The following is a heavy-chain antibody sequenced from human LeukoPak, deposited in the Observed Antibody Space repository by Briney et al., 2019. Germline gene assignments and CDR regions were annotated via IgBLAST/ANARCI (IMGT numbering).Heavy chain of an antibody. CDR2: IYNGGTT. Sequence: PGGSRRLSCAASGVTTDYMTWVRQAPGEGLEWVSVIYNGGTTYYEDSVKGRFTISRDNSKSTLFVYLQMNSLRTDDTAVYYCAGGGEAARSLNYWGQGTLVTVSS. J-gene: IGHJ4*02. V-gene: IGHV3-66*02. CDR1: GVTTDY. D-gene: IGHD6-6*01. CDR3: AGGGEAARSLNY.